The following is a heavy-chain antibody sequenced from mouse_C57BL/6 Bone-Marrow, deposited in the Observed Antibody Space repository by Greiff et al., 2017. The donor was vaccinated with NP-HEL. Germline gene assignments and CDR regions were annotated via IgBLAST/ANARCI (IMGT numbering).Heavy chain of an antibody. Sequence: DVQLQESGPGLVKPSQSLSLTCSVTGYSITSGYYWNWIRQFPGNKLEWMGYISYDGSNNYNPSLKNRISITRDTSKNQFFLKLNSVTTEDTATYYCARGFDGYPWFAYWGQGTLVTVSA. CDR3: ARGFDGYPWFAY. CDR2: ISYDGSN. D-gene: IGHD2-3*01. V-gene: IGHV3-6*01. J-gene: IGHJ3*01. CDR1: GYSITSGYY.